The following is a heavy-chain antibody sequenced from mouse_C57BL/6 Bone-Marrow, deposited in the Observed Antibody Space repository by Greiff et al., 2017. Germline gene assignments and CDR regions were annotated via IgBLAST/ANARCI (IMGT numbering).Heavy chain of an antibody. V-gene: IGHV1-81*01. CDR3: ARRGDLLWYPWFAY. Sequence: VQLQQSGAGLARPGASVKLSCKASGYTFTSYGISWVKQRTGQGLEWIGEIYPRSGNTYYNEKFKGKATLTADKSSSTAYMELRSLTSEDSAVYFCARRGDLLWYPWFAYWGQGTLVTVSA. CDR2: IYPRSGNT. J-gene: IGHJ3*01. CDR1: GYTFTSYG. D-gene: IGHD2-1*01.